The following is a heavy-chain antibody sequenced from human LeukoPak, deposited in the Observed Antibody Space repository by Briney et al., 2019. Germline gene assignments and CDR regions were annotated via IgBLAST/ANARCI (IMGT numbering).Heavy chain of an antibody. D-gene: IGHD3-10*01. V-gene: IGHV3-9*01. CDR3: AKDIGSGSYYLSGFDC. J-gene: IGHJ4*02. CDR2: ISWNSGSI. Sequence: PGRSLRLSCAASGFTFDDYAMHWVRQAPGKGLEWVSGISWNSGSIGYADSVKGRFTISRDNAKNSLYLQMNSLRAEDTALYYCAKDIGSGSYYLSGFDCWGQGTLVTVSS. CDR1: GFTFDDYA.